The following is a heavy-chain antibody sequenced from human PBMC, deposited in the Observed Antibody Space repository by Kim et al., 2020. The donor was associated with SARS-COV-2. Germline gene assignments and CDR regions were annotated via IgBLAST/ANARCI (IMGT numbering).Heavy chain of an antibody. CDR2: IKQDGSEK. J-gene: IGHJ4*02. Sequence: GGSLRLSCAASGFTFSSYWMSWVRQAPGKGLEWVANIKQDGSEKYYVDSVKGRFTISRDNAKNSLYLQMNSLSAEDTAVYYCARELAVADFDYWGQGTLVTVSS. CDR3: ARELAVADFDY. V-gene: IGHV3-7*01. CDR1: GFTFSSYW. D-gene: IGHD6-19*01.